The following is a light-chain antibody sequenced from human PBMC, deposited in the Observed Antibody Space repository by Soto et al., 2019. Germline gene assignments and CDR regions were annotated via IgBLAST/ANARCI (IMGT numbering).Light chain of an antibody. Sequence: QSVLTQPPSVSAAPGQRVTISCSGSSSNIGNNYVSWYQQFPGTAPRLLIYDNNKRPSGITDRFSGSKSDTSATLGITGLQTGDEADYYCGTWDSSLSAGRAVFGGGTQLTVL. CDR3: GTWDSSLSAGRAV. CDR1: SSNIGNNY. J-gene: IGLJ3*02. CDR2: DNN. V-gene: IGLV1-51*01.